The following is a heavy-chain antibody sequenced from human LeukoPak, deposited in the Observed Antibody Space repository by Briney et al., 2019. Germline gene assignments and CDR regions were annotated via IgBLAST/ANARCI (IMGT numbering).Heavy chain of an antibody. Sequence: GGSLRLSCGASGFTFSNAWMSWVRQAPGKGLEWVGRIKSKTDGGTTDYAAPVKGRFTISRDDSKNTLYLQMNSLRAEDTAVYYCASPGVATFDYWGQGTLVTVSS. V-gene: IGHV3-15*01. CDR3: ASPGVATFDY. CDR1: GFTFSNAW. CDR2: IKSKTDGGTT. J-gene: IGHJ4*02. D-gene: IGHD5-12*01.